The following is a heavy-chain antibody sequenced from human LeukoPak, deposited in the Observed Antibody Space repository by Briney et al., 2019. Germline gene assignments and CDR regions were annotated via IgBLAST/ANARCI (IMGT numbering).Heavy chain of an antibody. CDR2: ISGYNGNT. CDR1: GYSFSSYG. J-gene: IGHJ4*02. CDR3: ARGDVGGNSGRGDYFDQ. V-gene: IGHV1-18*01. D-gene: IGHD4-23*01. Sequence: ASVKVSCKASGYSFSSYGISWVRQAPGQGLEWMGSISGYNGNTNYAQKLQGRVTMTRDTSTSTVYMELSSLRSEDAAVYYCARGDVGGNSGRGDYFDQWGQGTLVTVSS.